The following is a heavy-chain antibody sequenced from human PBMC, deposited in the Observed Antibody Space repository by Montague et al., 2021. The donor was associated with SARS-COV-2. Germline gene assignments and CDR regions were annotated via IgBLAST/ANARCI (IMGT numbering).Heavy chain of an antibody. J-gene: IGHJ6*02. D-gene: IGHD3-9*01. CDR1: GFTFSSYW. Sequence: SLRLSCAASGFTFSSYWMNWVRQAPGKGLEWVANIKQDGSEKYFXXSLKGRFTISRDNAQNSLYLQMNSLRAEDTAVYYCAREDYDILTGYYSPYYYYGMDVWGQGTTVTVSS. CDR3: AREDYDILTGYYSPYYYYGMDV. CDR2: IKQDGSEK. V-gene: IGHV3-7*01.